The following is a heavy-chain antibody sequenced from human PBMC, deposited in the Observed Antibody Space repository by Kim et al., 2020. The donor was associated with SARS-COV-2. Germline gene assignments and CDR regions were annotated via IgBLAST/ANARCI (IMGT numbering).Heavy chain of an antibody. CDR2: ISYDGSNK. CDR3: GKTGGDSYSSWLMDYYG. V-gene: IGHV3-30*18. J-gene: IGHJ6*01. CDR1: GFTFSSYG. D-gene: IGHD6-6*01. Sequence: GGSLSLSCAASGFTFSSYGMHWVCQAPGTGLEWVAVISYDGSNKYYSDSVKGRFTIFRDNTTNTLYFLMNSLIAADTAVFYCGKTGGDSYSSWLMDYYG.